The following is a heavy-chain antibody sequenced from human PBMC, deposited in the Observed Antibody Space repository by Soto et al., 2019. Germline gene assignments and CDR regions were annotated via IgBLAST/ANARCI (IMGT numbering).Heavy chain of an antibody. CDR1: GFTFSNYA. J-gene: IGHJ4*02. Sequence: AGGSLRLSCAASGFTFSNYAVGCVRQAPGKRLEWVSLVSATAGTTYYTDSVKGRFTISRDNSRNTVYLQMNSLRADDTAVYYCAKDRLAGGFDYWGQGTLVTVSS. D-gene: IGHD3-16*01. CDR3: AKDRLAGGFDY. V-gene: IGHV3-23*01. CDR2: VSATAGTT.